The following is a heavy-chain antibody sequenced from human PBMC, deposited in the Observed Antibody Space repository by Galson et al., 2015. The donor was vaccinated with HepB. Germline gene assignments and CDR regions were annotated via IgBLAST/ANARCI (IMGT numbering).Heavy chain of an antibody. D-gene: IGHD2-15*01. CDR3: ARLGYCSGGACHPDD. CDR2: IYYSGST. CDR1: GGSISNYY. J-gene: IGHJ4*02. Sequence: SETLSLTCTVSGGSISNYYWSWIRQPPGKGLEWIGWIYYSGSTNYNPSLKSRVTKSVDTSKNQFSLKLSSVTAADTALYYCARLGYCSGGACHPDDWGQGTLVTVSS. V-gene: IGHV4-59*01.